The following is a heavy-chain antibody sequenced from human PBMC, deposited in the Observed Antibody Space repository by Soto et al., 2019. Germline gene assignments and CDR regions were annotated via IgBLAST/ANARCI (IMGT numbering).Heavy chain of an antibody. CDR1: GFTFSSYA. V-gene: IGHV3-23*01. D-gene: IGHD6-13*01. Sequence: GGSLRLSCAASGFTFSSYAMSWVRQAPGKGLEWVSAISGSGGSTYYADSVKGRFTISRDNSKNTLYLQMNSLRAEDTAVYYCAKDRIGSSSWYGNNWFDPWGQGTLVTVSS. CDR3: AKDRIGSSSWYGNNWFDP. CDR2: ISGSGGST. J-gene: IGHJ5*02.